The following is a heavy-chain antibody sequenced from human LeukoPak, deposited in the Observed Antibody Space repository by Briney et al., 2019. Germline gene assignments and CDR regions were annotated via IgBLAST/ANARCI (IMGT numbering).Heavy chain of an antibody. CDR3: AGRSGSYQRY. V-gene: IGHV4-59*01. Sequence: PSGTLSLTCTVSGDSITSFSWSWIRQPPGKGLEWIGYFYYSGSTRDNSRERTICNPSLKSRLTISVDTSKSQFSLNLSSVTAADTAVYYCAGRSGSYQRYWGQGTLVTVSS. CDR1: GDSITSFS. CDR2: FYYSGSTRDNSRERT. J-gene: IGHJ4*02. D-gene: IGHD1-26*01.